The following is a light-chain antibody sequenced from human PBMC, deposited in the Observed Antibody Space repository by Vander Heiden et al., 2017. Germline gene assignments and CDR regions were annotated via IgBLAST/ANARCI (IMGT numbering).Light chain of an antibody. Sequence: EIVMTQSPATMSVSPGERATLSCRASQSVSSNLAWYQQKPGQAPRLLINGASTRATGIPASFSGSGSGTEFTLTIISRQSEDFAVYYCQQYNNWPPRWTFGQGTKVEIK. CDR3: QQYNNWPPRWT. V-gene: IGKV3-15*01. CDR2: GAS. CDR1: QSVSSN. J-gene: IGKJ1*01.